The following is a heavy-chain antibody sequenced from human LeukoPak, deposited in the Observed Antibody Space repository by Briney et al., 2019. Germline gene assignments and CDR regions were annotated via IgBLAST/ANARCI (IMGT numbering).Heavy chain of an antibody. CDR2: INPNSGGT. CDR1: GGTFSSYA. V-gene: IGHV1-2*06. D-gene: IGHD3-9*01. J-gene: IGHJ4*02. Sequence: ASVKVSCKASGGTFSSYAISWVRQAPGQGLEWMGRINPNSGGTNYAQKFQGRVTMTRDTSISTAYMELSRLRSDDTAVYYCARVGLRYFDWLFGYWGQGTLVTVSS. CDR3: ARVGLRYFDWLFGY.